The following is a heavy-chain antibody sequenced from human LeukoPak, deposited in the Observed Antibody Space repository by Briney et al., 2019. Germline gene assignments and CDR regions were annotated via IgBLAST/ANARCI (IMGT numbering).Heavy chain of an antibody. D-gene: IGHD2-21*02. Sequence: GGSLRLSCAASGFTFSSYWMSWVCQAPGKGLEWVANIKQDGSEKYYVDSVKGRFTISRDNAKNSLYLQMNSLRAEDTAVYHCARAPPPYCGGDCYFGYFDYWGQGTLVTVSS. CDR2: IKQDGSEK. CDR1: GFTFSSYW. V-gene: IGHV3-7*04. CDR3: ARAPPPYCGGDCYFGYFDY. J-gene: IGHJ4*02.